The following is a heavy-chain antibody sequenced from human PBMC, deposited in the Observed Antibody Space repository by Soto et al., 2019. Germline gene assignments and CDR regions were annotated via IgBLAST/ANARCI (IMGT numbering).Heavy chain of an antibody. CDR3: ARDNGKEGPFDP. J-gene: IGHJ5*02. Sequence: QLVESGGGLVQPGGSLRLSCAASGFTFSSYSMNWVRQAPGKGLEWVSYITGSSSTIFYADSVKGRFTISRDNAKNSLYLQMNSLRDEDTAVYYCARDNGKEGPFDPWGQGILVTVSS. CDR2: ITGSSSTI. CDR1: GFTFSSYS. V-gene: IGHV3-48*02.